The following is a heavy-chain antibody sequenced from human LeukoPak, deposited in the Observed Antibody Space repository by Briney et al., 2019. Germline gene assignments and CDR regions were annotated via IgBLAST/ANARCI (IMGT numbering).Heavy chain of an antibody. J-gene: IGHJ4*02. Sequence: GASVKVSCKASGYTLTGYHMHWVRQAPGQGLEWMGRINPNSGDTNYAQKFQGRVTMTRDTSISTAYMELSRLGSDDTAVYYCARDYCSSTSCLFDYWGQGTLVTVSS. D-gene: IGHD2-2*01. CDR1: GYTLTGYH. V-gene: IGHV1-2*06. CDR3: ARDYCSSTSCLFDY. CDR2: INPNSGDT.